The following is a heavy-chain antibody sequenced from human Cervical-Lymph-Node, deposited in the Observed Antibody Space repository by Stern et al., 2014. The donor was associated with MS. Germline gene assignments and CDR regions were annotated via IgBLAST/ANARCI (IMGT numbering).Heavy chain of an antibody. J-gene: IGHJ4*02. CDR1: GFTFSSYS. Sequence: EVQLEESGGGLVKPGGSLRLSCAASGFTFSSYSMNWVRQAPGQGLEWVASISSGGSSIYYADSMQGRLTIPRDYTKNSLYLQMNSLRAEDTAVYYCARGRGGNYRYYFDYWGQGTLVTVSS. D-gene: IGHD4-23*01. CDR2: ISSGGSSI. CDR3: ARGRGGNYRYYFDY. V-gene: IGHV3-21*01.